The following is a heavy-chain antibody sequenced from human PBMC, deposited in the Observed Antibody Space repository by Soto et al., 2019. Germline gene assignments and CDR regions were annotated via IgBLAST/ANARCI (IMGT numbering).Heavy chain of an antibody. V-gene: IGHV4-4*02. J-gene: IGHJ4*02. CDR1: GGSISSSNW. Sequence: SETLSLTCAVSGGSISSSNWWSWVRQPPGKGLEWIGEIYHSGSTNYNPSLKGRVTISVDKSKNQFSLKLSSVTAADTAVYYCARAEASGSYNYWGQGTLVTVSS. CDR2: IYHSGST. CDR3: ARAEASGSYNY. D-gene: IGHD1-26*01.